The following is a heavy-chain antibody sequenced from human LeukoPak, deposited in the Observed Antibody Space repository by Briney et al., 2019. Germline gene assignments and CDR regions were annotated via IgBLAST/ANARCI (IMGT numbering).Heavy chain of an antibody. Sequence: GGSLRLSCEASGFTFSTHAMTWVRQAPGKGLEWVSAISGSGGSTYYADSVKGRLTISRDNSKNTLYLQMNSLRAEDTAVYYCASIRETKYFEYWGQGTLVTVAS. CDR3: ASIRETKYFEY. D-gene: IGHD5-24*01. V-gene: IGHV3-23*01. J-gene: IGHJ1*01. CDR1: GFTFSTHA. CDR2: ISGSGGST.